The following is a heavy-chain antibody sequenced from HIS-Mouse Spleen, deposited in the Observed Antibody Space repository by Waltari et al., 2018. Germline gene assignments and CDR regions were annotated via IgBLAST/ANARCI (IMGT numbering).Heavy chain of an antibody. J-gene: IGHJ2*01. D-gene: IGHD6-13*01. V-gene: IGHV4-39*07. CDR1: GGSISSRSYF. CDR2: IYYSGST. Sequence: QLQLQESGPGLVKPSEPPSLTCTVSGGSISSRSYFWGWIRQPPGKGLEWIGSIYYSGSTYYNPSLKSRVTISVDTSKNQFSLKLSSVTAADTAVYYCAREIPYSSSWYDWYFDLWGRGTLVTVSS. CDR3: AREIPYSSSWYDWYFDL.